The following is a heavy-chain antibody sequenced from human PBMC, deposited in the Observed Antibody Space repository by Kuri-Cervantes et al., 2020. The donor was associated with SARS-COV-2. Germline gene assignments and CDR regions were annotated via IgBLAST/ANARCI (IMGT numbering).Heavy chain of an antibody. D-gene: IGHD1-20*01. Sequence: GSLRLSCAASGFTFSSYAMSWIRQPPGKGLEWIGEINHSGSTNYNPSLKSRVTISVDTSKNQFSLKLSSVTAADTAVYYCARGRYNWNGYPVFPRTYYFDYWGQGTLVTVSS. CDR2: INHSGST. CDR3: ARGRYNWNGYPVFPRTYYFDY. CDR1: GFTFSSYA. V-gene: IGHV4-34*01. J-gene: IGHJ4*02.